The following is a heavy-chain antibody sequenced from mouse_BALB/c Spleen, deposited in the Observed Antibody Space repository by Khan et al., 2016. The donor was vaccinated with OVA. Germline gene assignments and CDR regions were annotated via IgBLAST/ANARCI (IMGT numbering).Heavy chain of an antibody. V-gene: IGHV5-6*01. CDR2: ISSGGHYT. CDR1: GFTFSTYG. Sequence: EVMLVESGGDLVKTGWSLKLSCAASGFTFSTYGMSWVRQTPDKRLEWVATISSGGHYTYYIDSVKGRFTISRDNAKNILYLQMTSLRSEDTAMYYCARLAYYYNSEGFAYWGQGTLVTVSA. D-gene: IGHD1-1*02. CDR3: ARLAYYYNSEGFAY. J-gene: IGHJ3*01.